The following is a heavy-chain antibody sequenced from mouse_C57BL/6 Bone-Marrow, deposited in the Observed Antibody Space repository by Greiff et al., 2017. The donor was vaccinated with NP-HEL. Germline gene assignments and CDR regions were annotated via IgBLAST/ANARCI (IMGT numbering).Heavy chain of an antibody. V-gene: IGHV14-3*01. D-gene: IGHD2-4*01. CDR1: GFNIKNTY. CDR3: ARGRYDYDGGYYFDD. J-gene: IGHJ2*01. CDR2: IDPANGYT. Sequence: VQLQQSVAELVRPGASVKLSCTASGFNIKNTYMHWVKQRPEQGLEWIGRIDPANGYTKYAPKFPGKATITADTSSNTAYLQLSSLTSEDTAIYYCARGRYDYDGGYYFDDWGQGTTLSVSS.